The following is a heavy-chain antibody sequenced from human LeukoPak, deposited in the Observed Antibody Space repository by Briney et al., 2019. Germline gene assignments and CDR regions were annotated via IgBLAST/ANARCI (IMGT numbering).Heavy chain of an antibody. CDR1: GFTFSSYG. Sequence: GGSLRLSCAASGFTFSSYGMHWVRQAPGKGLEWVAFIRYDGGNKYYADSVKGRFTISRDNSKNTLYLQMNSLRAEDTAVYYCAKEPIAAAGLFDPWGQGTLVTVSS. J-gene: IGHJ5*02. D-gene: IGHD6-13*01. V-gene: IGHV3-30*02. CDR2: IRYDGGNK. CDR3: AKEPIAAAGLFDP.